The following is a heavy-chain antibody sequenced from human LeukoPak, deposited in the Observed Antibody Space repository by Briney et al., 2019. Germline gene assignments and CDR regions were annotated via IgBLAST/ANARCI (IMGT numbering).Heavy chain of an antibody. Sequence: GASVKVSCKASGYTFTSYDINWVRQATGQGLEWMGWMNPNSGNTGYAQKFQGRVTITRNTSISTAYMELSSLRSEDTAVYYCARGTHSTYSSSWYLKGYYYYMDVWGKGTTVTVSS. D-gene: IGHD6-13*01. J-gene: IGHJ6*03. CDR2: MNPNSGNT. CDR1: GYTFTSYD. CDR3: ARGTHSTYSSSWYLKGYYYYMDV. V-gene: IGHV1-8*03.